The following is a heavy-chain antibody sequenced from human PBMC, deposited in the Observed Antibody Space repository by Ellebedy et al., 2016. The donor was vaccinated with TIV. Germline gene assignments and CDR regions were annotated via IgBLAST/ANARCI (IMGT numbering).Heavy chain of an antibody. CDR2: TYSRSKWNN. V-gene: IGHV6-1*01. Sequence: SQTLSLTCAISGDTVSAITASWDWFRQSPSRGLEWLGRTYSRSKWNNDYSESVKSRISIKSDTSKNHFSLQLTSVSPEDTAMYYCARGNYYGTGRPRAFDIWGQGTMVTVSS. D-gene: IGHD3-10*01. CDR1: GDTVSAITAS. CDR3: ARGNYYGTGRPRAFDI. J-gene: IGHJ3*02.